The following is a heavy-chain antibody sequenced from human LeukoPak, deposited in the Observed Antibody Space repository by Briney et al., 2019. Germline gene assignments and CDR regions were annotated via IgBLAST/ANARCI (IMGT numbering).Heavy chain of an antibody. J-gene: IGHJ6*03. CDR3: ARGRVTMIVVVIPHYYMDV. Sequence: SETLSLTCAVYGGSFSGYYWSWIRQPPGKGLEWIGEINHSGSTNYNPSLKSRVTISVDTSKNQFSLKLSSVTAADTAVYYCARGRVTMIVVVIPHYYMDVWGKGTTVTVSS. V-gene: IGHV4-34*01. CDR2: INHSGST. D-gene: IGHD3-22*01. CDR1: GGSFSGYY.